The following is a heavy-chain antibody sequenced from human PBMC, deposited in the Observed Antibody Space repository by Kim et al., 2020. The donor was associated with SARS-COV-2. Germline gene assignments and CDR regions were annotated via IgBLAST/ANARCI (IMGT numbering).Heavy chain of an antibody. D-gene: IGHD3-9*01. Sequence: SETLSLTCAVYGGSFSGYYWSWIRQPPGKGLEWIGEINHSGSTNYNPSLKSRVTISVDTSKNQFSLKLSSVTAADTAVYYCARGSEYFDWLLWSTGIDPWGQGTLVTVSS. CDR3: ARGSEYFDWLLWSTGIDP. CDR2: INHSGST. J-gene: IGHJ5*02. V-gene: IGHV4-34*01. CDR1: GGSFSGYY.